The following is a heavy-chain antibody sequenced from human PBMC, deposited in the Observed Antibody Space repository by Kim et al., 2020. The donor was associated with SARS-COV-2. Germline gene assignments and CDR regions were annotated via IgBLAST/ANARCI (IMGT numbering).Heavy chain of an antibody. V-gene: IGHV1-18*04. J-gene: IGHJ4*02. D-gene: IGHD5-18*01. CDR2: ISAYNGNT. CDR3: ARKEDTAMVEADDY. Sequence: ASVKVSCKASGYTFTSYGISWVRQAPGQGLEWMGWISAYNGNTNYAQKLQGRVTMTTDTSTSTAYMELRSLRSDDTAVYYCARKEDTAMVEADDYWGQGTLVTVSS. CDR1: GYTFTSYG.